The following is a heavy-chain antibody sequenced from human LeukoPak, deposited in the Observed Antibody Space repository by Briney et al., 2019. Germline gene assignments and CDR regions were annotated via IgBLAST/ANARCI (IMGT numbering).Heavy chain of an antibody. Sequence: GGSLRLSCTVSGFIFSDFSMSWVRQAPGKGLEWVASINQGESAKFYVDSVKGRFTISRDNVKNSLFLQMNSLRTEDTAFYYCAELGITMIGGVWGKGTTVTISS. J-gene: IGHJ6*04. D-gene: IGHD3-10*02. V-gene: IGHV3-7*01. CDR2: INQGESAK. CDR1: GFIFSDFS. CDR3: AELGITMIGGV.